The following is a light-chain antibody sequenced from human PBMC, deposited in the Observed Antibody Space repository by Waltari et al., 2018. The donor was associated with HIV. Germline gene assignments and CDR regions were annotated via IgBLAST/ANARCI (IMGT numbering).Light chain of an antibody. CDR2: EVG. J-gene: IGLJ2*01. CDR3: SSFTTSNSLL. Sequence: QSALTQPASVSGSPGQSITVSCTGTSSDIGAYNYVPWYQQTPGTAPKLVIYEVGNRPSGISYRFSGSKSGNTASLTISGLQTEDEGDYYCSSFTTSNSLLFGGGTKVTVL. CDR1: SSDIGAYNY. V-gene: IGLV2-14*01.